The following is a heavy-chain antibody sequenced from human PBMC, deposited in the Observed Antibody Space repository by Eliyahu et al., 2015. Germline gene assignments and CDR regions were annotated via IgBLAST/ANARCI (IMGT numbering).Heavy chain of an antibody. CDR3: AREGEMATITAFHY. CDR1: XXAFDTXS. J-gene: IGHJ4*02. V-gene: IGHV1-69*04. Sequence: QVQLLQSGAEVKTPGSSVXVSCKASXXAFDTXSFRWVXXAPGQGFEWLGRIIPVLGKATYAEKFKGKVTITAQKSTRTLYLNINTLTSEDRAVYYCAREGEMATITAFHYWGQGTPLTVSS. CDR2: IIPVLGKA. D-gene: IGHD5-24*01.